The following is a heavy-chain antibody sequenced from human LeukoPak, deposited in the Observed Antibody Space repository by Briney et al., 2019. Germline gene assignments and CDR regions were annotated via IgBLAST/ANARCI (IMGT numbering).Heavy chain of an antibody. CDR2: INPNSGGT. J-gene: IGHJ5*02. CDR3: ARGRALGSPQGWFDP. V-gene: IGHV1-2*02. CDR1: GYTFTGYY. Sequence: GSVKVSCKASGYTFTGYYMHWVRQAPGQGLEWMGWINPNSGGTNYAQKFQGRVTMTKDTSINTAYMELSRLRSDDTAVYYCARGRALGSPQGWFDPWGQGTLVTVSS.